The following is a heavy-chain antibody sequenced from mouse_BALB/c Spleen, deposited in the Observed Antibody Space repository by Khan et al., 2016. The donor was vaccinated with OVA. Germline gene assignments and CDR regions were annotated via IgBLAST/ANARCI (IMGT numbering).Heavy chain of an antibody. J-gene: IGHJ3*01. CDR2: IGSGGTT. CDR1: GFTFSSYA. Sequence: EVQLVESEGGLVMPGGSLKLSCAASGFTFSSYAMSWVRQTPEKRLEWVASIGSGGTTYFPDSVRGRFTISRDNGRNILYVQMRSLRCEDTDMYYCVREGYGSNYEVFAYWGQGTLVTVAA. V-gene: IGHV5-6-5*01. D-gene: IGHD1-1*01. CDR3: VREGYGSNYEVFAY.